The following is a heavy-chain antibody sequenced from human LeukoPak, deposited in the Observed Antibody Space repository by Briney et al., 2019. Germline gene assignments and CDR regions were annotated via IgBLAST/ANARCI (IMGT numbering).Heavy chain of an antibody. D-gene: IGHD3-22*01. CDR2: ISYDGSNK. J-gene: IGHJ4*02. CDR1: GFTFSSYA. CDR3: ARDGSAYYYDSSGYLGY. Sequence: GGSLRLSCAASGFTFSSYAMHWVRQAPGKGLEWVAVISYDGSNKYYADSVKGRFTISRDNSKNTLYLQMNSLRAEDTAVYYCARDGSAYYYDSSGYLGYWGQGTLVTVSS. V-gene: IGHV3-30-3*01.